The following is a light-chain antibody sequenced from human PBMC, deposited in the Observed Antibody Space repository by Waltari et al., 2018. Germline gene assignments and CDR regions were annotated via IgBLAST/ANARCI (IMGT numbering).Light chain of an antibody. J-gene: IGLJ2*01. Sequence: SYVLTQPPSVSVAPGQTAKITCGANNIGGNSVNWCQQKPGQAPVLVVYDDDDRPSGIPERFSGSNSGNMATLTISRVEAGDEADYYCHVWDSSTDHLVVFGGGTKLTVL. CDR2: DDD. CDR3: HVWDSSTDHLVV. V-gene: IGLV3-21*02. CDR1: NIGGNS.